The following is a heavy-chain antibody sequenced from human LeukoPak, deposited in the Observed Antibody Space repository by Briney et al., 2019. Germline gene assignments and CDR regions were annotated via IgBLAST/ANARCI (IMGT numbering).Heavy chain of an antibody. J-gene: IGHJ3*02. CDR2: IYYSGST. CDR3: AREVDYCDPSAFDI. CDR1: GGSISSYY. D-gene: IGHD4-17*01. Sequence: PSETLSLTCTVSGGSISSYYWSWIRQPPGKGLEWIGYIYYSGSTNYNPSLKSRVTISVDTSKNQFSLKLSSVTAADTAVYYCAREVDYCDPSAFDIWGQGTMVTASS. V-gene: IGHV4-59*01.